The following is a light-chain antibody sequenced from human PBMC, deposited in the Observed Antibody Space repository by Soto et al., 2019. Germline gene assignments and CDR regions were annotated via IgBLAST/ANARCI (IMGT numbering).Light chain of an antibody. CDR1: QSVSNY. J-gene: IGKJ1*01. CDR2: DAS. V-gene: IGKV3-11*01. CDR3: QQRSNWPPWT. Sequence: EIVLTQSPATQSLSPGERATLSCRASQSVSNYLAWYQQKPGQAPRLLIYDASKRATGTPARFTGSGSGTDFTLTISSLEPEDFAVYYCQQRSNWPPWTFGQGTKVEIK.